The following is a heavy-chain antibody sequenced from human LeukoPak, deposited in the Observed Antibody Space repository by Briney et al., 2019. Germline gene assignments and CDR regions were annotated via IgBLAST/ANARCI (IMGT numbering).Heavy chain of an antibody. V-gene: IGHV1-2*02. D-gene: IGHD2-15*01. J-gene: IGHJ6*03. Sequence: ASVKVSCKASGYTFTDYYLHWVRQAPGQGLEWMGWINPNSGGTHYAQKFQGRVTMTRDTSISTAYMELSRLTSDDTAVYYCAKVMPPGRIRFYSYYMDVWGKGTTVSVS. CDR3: AKVMPPGRIRFYSYYMDV. CDR2: INPNSGGT. CDR1: GYTFTDYY.